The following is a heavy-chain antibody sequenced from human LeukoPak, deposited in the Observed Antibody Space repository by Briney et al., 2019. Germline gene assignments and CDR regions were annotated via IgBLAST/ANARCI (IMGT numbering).Heavy chain of an antibody. CDR1: GYTFTVNY. CDR3: ARVGYCTKGVCYNYDY. Sequence: ASVKVSCKASGYTFTVNYLHWVRQATGQGPEWMGWINPNTGVTRYAQKFQGRVTMTRDTSIRTAYMELSRLTFDDTAVYYCARVGYCTKGVCYNYDYWGQGTLVTVSS. D-gene: IGHD2-8*01. J-gene: IGHJ4*02. V-gene: IGHV1-2*02. CDR2: INPNTGVT.